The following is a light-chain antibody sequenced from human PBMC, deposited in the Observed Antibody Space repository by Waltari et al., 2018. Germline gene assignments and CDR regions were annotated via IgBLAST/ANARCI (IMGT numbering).Light chain of an antibody. J-gene: IGLJ2*01. V-gene: IGLV2-23*01. CDR1: SRDVGGYNL. Sequence: QSALTQPASVSGSPGKSITISCTGTSRDVGGYNLVSWYQQHPGKAPKLMIYEGSKRPSGVSNRFSGSKSGNTASLTISGLQAEDEADYYCCSYAGSSTLVFGGGTKLTVL. CDR2: EGS. CDR3: CSYAGSSTLV.